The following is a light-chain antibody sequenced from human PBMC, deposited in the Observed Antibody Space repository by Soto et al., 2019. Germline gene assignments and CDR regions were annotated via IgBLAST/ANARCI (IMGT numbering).Light chain of an antibody. CDR3: QPYGTSPQT. J-gene: IGKJ1*01. V-gene: IGKV3-20*01. Sequence: EIVFSHSPGTLSFSPGERATPSCRARQSVSSSYLAWYQQKPGQAPRLLIYDTFSRATGIPDRFSGSGSGTDFTLTISRLETEDFAVYYCQPYGTSPQTFGQGTKVDIK. CDR2: DTF. CDR1: QSVSSSY.